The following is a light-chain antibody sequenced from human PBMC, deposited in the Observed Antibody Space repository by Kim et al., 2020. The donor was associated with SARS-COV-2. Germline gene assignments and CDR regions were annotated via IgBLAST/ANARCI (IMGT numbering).Light chain of an antibody. CDR2: LEGSGSY. CDR1: SGHSSYI. J-gene: IGLJ3*02. Sequence: QAVVTQSSSASASLGSSVKLTCTLSSGHSSYIIAWHQQQPGKAPRYLVKLEGSGSYNKGSGVPDRFSGSSSGADRYLTISNLQSEDEADYYCETWDSNLWVFGGGNQLTVL. V-gene: IGLV4-60*03. CDR3: ETWDSNLWV.